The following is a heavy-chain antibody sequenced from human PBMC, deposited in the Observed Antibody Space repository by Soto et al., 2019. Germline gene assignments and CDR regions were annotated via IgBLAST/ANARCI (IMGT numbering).Heavy chain of an antibody. CDR3: ARDRGVVVPAAIGWFDP. D-gene: IGHD2-2*01. V-gene: IGHV4-4*07. J-gene: IGHJ5*02. CDR1: GGSISSYY. CDR2: IYTSGST. Sequence: KPSETLSLTCTVSGGSISSYYWSWIRQPAGKGLEWIGRIYTSGSTNYNPSLKSRVTMSVDTSKNQFSLKLSSVTAADTAVYYCARDRGVVVPAAIGWFDPWGQGTLVTVSS.